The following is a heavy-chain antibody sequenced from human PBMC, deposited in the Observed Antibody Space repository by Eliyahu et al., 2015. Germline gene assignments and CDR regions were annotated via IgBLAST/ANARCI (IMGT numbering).Heavy chain of an antibody. J-gene: IGHJ6*02. D-gene: IGHD3-16*01. CDR3: ARGYDALGYYYYGMDV. Sequence: EVQLVESGGALVQPGGSLRLSCAASGFTFXSYSMNWVRQAPGKGLEWISYISSSSSTIYYADSVKGRFTISRDSVKNSLYLQMNSLRVEDTAVYYCARGYDALGYYYYGMDVWGQGTTVTVSS. V-gene: IGHV3-48*01. CDR2: ISSSSSTI. CDR1: GFTFXSYS.